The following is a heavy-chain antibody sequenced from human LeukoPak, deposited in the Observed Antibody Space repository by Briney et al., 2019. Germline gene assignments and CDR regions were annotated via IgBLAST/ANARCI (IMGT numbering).Heavy chain of an antibody. V-gene: IGHV3-49*04. CDR2: IRSKAYGGTT. CDR3: TRDRSGYYYNWFDP. J-gene: IGHJ5*02. CDR1: GFNFGYYT. Sequence: GGSLRLSCTAPGFNFGYYTMNWVPQAPGKGLERVGFIRSKAYGGTTVYAASVKGRFTISRDDSKPIAYLKMNRLKTEDTALYYCTRDRSGYYYNWFDPWGQGTLVTVSS. D-gene: IGHD3-22*01.